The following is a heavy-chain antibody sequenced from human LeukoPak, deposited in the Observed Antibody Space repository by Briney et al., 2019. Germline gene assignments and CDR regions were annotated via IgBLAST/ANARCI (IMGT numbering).Heavy chain of an antibody. Sequence: SETLSLTCAVSGYSISSGYYWGWIRQPPGKELDWIGSISHSGSTYYNPSLRSRVTISIDTSKNQFSLRLNSVTATDTAVYYCARVGGYSYGNYYFNYWGQGTLVTVSS. D-gene: IGHD5-18*01. CDR3: ARVGGYSYGNYYFNY. CDR1: GYSISSGYY. CDR2: ISHSGST. V-gene: IGHV4-38-2*01. J-gene: IGHJ4*02.